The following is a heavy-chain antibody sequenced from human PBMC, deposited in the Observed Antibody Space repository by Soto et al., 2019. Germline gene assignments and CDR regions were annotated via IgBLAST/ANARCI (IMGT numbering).Heavy chain of an antibody. V-gene: IGHV3-23*01. CDR3: AKGKDSTSAAPIRPFDY. D-gene: IGHD1-1*01. CDR1: GFTFSSYV. Sequence: EVHLLESGGGLVQPGGSLRLSCAASGFTFSSYVMSWVRHAPGTRLEWVSALSGSGGTTYYVDSVKGRFTISRDNSKNTLYLQMNSLRVEDTAVYYCAKGKDSTSAAPIRPFDYWCQGALVTVSS. CDR2: LSGSGGTT. J-gene: IGHJ4*02.